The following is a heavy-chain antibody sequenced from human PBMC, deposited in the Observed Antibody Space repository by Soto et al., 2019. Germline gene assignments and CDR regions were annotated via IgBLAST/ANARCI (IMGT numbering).Heavy chain of an antibody. V-gene: IGHV1-69*01. CDR3: ARGRYYDFWSGYDAFDI. Sequence: QVQLVQSGAEVKKPGSSVKVSCKASGGTFSSYAISWVRQAPGQGLEWMGGIIPIFGTANYAQKFQGRVTITADESTSTAYMELSSLRSEDTAVYYCARGRYYDFWSGYDAFDIWGQGTMVTVSS. J-gene: IGHJ3*02. D-gene: IGHD3-3*01. CDR1: GGTFSSYA. CDR2: IIPIFGTA.